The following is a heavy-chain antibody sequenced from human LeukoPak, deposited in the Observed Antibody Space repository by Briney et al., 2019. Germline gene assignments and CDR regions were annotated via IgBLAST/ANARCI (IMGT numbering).Heavy chain of an antibody. D-gene: IGHD3-22*01. V-gene: IGHV3-66*01. CDR1: GFTFSSYS. CDR2: IYSGGST. CDR3: ASSGYSMGPFDY. J-gene: IGHJ4*02. Sequence: PGGSLRLSCAASGFTFSSYSMNWVRQAPGKGLEWVSVIYSGGSTYYADSVKGRFTISRDNSKNTLYLQMNSLRAEDTAVYYCASSGYSMGPFDYWGQGTLVTVSS.